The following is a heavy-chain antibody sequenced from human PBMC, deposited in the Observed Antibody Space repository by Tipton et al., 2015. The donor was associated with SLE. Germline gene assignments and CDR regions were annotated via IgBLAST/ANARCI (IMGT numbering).Heavy chain of an antibody. J-gene: IGHJ6*02. CDR1: GGSFSGYY. V-gene: IGHV4-34*01. CDR3: ARGTYSSSWSYYYYYGMDV. D-gene: IGHD6-13*01. CDR2: INHSGST. Sequence: TLSLTCAVYGGSFSGYYWSWIRQPPGKGLEWIGEINHSGSTNYNPSLKSRVTISVDTSKNQFSLKLSSVTAADTAVYYCARGTYSSSWSYYYYYGMDVWGQGTTVTVSS.